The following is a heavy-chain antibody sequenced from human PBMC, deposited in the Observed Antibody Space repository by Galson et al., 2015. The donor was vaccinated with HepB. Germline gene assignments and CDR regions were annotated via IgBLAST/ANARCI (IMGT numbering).Heavy chain of an antibody. V-gene: IGHV2-5*01. CDR1: GFSLSTSEVG. Sequence: PALVKPTQTLTLTCTFSGFSLSTSEVGVGWIRQPPGKALEWLALIYWNDDKRYSLPLKSRLTITKDTSKNQVVLTMTNMDPVDTATYYCAHRPSQKGWRIAAAGSFYFDYWGQGTLVTVSS. J-gene: IGHJ4*02. CDR3: AHRPSQKGWRIAAAGSFYFDY. D-gene: IGHD6-13*01. CDR2: IYWNDDK.